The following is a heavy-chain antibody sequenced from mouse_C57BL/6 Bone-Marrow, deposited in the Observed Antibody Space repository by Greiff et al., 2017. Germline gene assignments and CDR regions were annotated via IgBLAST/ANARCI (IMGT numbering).Heavy chain of an antibody. CDR1: GYTFTDYY. CDR3: ARVTARALYYFDY. V-gene: IGHV1-26*01. Sequence: VQLQQSGPELVKPGASVKISCKASGYTFTDYYMNWVTQSHGKSLEWIGDINPNNGGTSYNQKFKGKATLTVDKSSSTAYMELRSLTSEDSAVYYCARVTARALYYFDYWGQGTTLTGSA. J-gene: IGHJ2*01. CDR2: INPNNGGT. D-gene: IGHD3-2*01.